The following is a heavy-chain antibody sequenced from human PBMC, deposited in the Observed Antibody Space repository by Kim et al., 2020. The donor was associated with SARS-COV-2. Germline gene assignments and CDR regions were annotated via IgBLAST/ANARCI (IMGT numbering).Heavy chain of an antibody. CDR2: IIPIFGTA. D-gene: IGHD3-22*01. Sequence: SVKVSCKVSGGTFSSYAISWVRQAPGQGLEWMGGIIPIFGTANYAQKFQGRVTITADESTSTAYMELSSLRSEDTAVYYCARDHSYYYDSSGYYSFDYWGQGTLVTVSS. CDR1: GGTFSSYA. J-gene: IGHJ4*02. V-gene: IGHV1-69*13. CDR3: ARDHSYYYDSSGYYSFDY.